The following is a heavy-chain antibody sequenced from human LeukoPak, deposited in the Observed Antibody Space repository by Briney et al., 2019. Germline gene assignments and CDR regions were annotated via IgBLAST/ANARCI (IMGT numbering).Heavy chain of an antibody. V-gene: IGHV1-18*01. CDR3: AINTGVWQPPGFDP. D-gene: IGHD1-14*01. CDR2: ISAYNGNT. Sequence: KPGASVKVSCKASGYTFTSYGISWVRQAPGQGLEWMGWISAYNGNTNYAQKLQGRVTMTTDTSTSTAYMELRSLRSDDTAVYYCAINTGVWQPPGFDPWGQGTLVTVSS. CDR1: GYTFTSYG. J-gene: IGHJ5*02.